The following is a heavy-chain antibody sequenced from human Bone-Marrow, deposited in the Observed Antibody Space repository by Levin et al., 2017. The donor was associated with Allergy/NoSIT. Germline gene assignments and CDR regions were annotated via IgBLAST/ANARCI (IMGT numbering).Heavy chain of an antibody. V-gene: IGHV1-18*01. CDR1: GYTFTSYG. CDR3: ARSGTSKADFYMDV. CDR2: ISAYNGNT. D-gene: IGHD1-1*01. Sequence: ASVKVSCKASGYTFTSYGISWVRQAPGQGLEWMGWISAYNGNTNYAQKVKGRVTMTTDTSTSTAYMELRSLRSDDTAVYYCARSGTSKADFYMDVWGQGTPVTVSS. J-gene: IGHJ6*03.